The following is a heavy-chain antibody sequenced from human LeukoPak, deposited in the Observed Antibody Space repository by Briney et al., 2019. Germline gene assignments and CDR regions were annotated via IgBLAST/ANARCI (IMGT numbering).Heavy chain of an antibody. V-gene: IGHV3-7*01. J-gene: IGHJ4*02. Sequence: GGSLRLSCAASGFTFSSYSMNWVRQAPGKGLEWVANIKQDGSEKYYVDSVKGRFTISRDNAKNSLYLQMNSLRAEDTAVYYCARDFSSGWSPLDYWGQGTLVTVSP. CDR2: IKQDGSEK. D-gene: IGHD6-19*01. CDR3: ARDFSSGWSPLDY. CDR1: GFTFSSYS.